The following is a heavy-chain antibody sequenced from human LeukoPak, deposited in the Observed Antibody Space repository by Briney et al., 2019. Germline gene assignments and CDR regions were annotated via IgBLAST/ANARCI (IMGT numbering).Heavy chain of an antibody. Sequence: GASVKVSCKASGGTFSSYAISWVRQAPGQGLEWMGRIIPIFGTANYAQKFQGRVTITTDESTSTAYMELSSLRSEDTAVYYCARDWTVARAFDICSQGTMVTVSS. CDR1: GGTFSSYA. CDR3: ARDWTVARAFDI. D-gene: IGHD5-12*01. CDR2: IIPIFGTA. V-gene: IGHV1-69*05. J-gene: IGHJ3*02.